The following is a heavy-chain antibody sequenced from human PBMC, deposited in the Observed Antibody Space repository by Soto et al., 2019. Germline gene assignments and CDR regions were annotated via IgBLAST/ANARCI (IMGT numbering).Heavy chain of an antibody. CDR1: GFTSRSYA. CDR2: IWYDGNSK. Sequence: GGSLRLSCAASGFTSRSYAMHWVRQAPGKGLEWVAVIWYDGNSKYYVDSVKDRFTISRDNSKNTLYLQMNSLRAEDTAVYYCARDRTLSYFDYWGQGTLVTVSS. CDR3: ARDRTLSYFDY. J-gene: IGHJ4*02. V-gene: IGHV3-33*04.